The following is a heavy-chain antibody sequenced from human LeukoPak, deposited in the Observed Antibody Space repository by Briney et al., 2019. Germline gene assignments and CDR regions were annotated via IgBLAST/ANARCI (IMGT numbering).Heavy chain of an antibody. J-gene: IGHJ4*02. Sequence: GGSLRLSCAAPGFTFSTYEMNWVRQAPGRGLEWVSYITSGNTIYYADSVKGRFTISRDNAKNSLYLQMNSLRAEDTAVYFCARDHYTSSFFDYWGRGTLVTVSS. CDR2: ITSGNTI. V-gene: IGHV3-48*03. CDR1: GFTFSTYE. D-gene: IGHD6-6*01. CDR3: ARDHYTSSFFDY.